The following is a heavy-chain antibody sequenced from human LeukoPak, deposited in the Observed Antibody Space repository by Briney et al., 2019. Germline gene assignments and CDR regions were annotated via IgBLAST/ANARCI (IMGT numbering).Heavy chain of an antibody. V-gene: IGHV3-48*04. D-gene: IGHD3-3*01. CDR3: AKGYYDFWSGYYGY. J-gene: IGHJ4*02. Sequence: QSGGSLRLSCAASGFTFSSYSMTWVRQAPGKGLEWVSYISSSSSTIYYADSVKGRFTISRDNAKNSLYLQMNSLRAEDTALYYCAKGYYDFWSGYYGYWGQGTLVTVSS. CDR2: ISSSSSTI. CDR1: GFTFSSYS.